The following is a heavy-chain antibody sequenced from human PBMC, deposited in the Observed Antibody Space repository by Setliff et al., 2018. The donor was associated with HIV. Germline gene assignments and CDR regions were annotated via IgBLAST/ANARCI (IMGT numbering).Heavy chain of an antibody. V-gene: IGHV3-66*02. CDR3: ARVGYKDASDI. Sequence: GGSLRLSCAASDFTVSSNGMTWVRQAPGRGLESVSLIYSGGSPYYADSVQGRFTISRDNSKNTLYLQMDSLRIEDTAVYYCARVGYKDASDIWGQGTMVTVSS. J-gene: IGHJ3*02. D-gene: IGHD5-18*01. CDR1: DFTVSSNG. CDR2: IYSGGSP.